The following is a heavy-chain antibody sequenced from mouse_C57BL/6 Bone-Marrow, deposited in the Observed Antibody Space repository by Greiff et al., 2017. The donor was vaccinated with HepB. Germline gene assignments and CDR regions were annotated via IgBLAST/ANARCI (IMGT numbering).Heavy chain of an antibody. V-gene: IGHV5-15*01. J-gene: IGHJ3*01. CDR1: GFTFSDYG. CDR2: ISNLAYSI. CDR3: ASSSGYGFAY. D-gene: IGHD3-2*02. Sequence: EVQLVESGGGLVQPGGSLKLSCAASGFTFSDYGMAWVRQAPRKGPEWVAFISNLAYSIYYADTVTGRFTLSRENAKNTLYLEMSSLRAEDTAMYYCASSSGYGFAYWGQGTLVTVSA.